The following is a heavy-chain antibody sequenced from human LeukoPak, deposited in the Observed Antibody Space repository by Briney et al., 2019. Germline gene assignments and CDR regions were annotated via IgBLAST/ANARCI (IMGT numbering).Heavy chain of an antibody. CDR1: GGSVSSYY. J-gene: IGHJ5*02. CDR3: ARDGTVATNWFDP. Sequence: SETLSLTCSVSGGSVSSYYWSWIRQPPGKGLEWIGYIKSSGSANYNPSLTSRVTISMDTSKNHFSLRLRSVTAADTAVYYCARDGTVATNWFDPWGQGTLVTVSS. D-gene: IGHD5-12*01. CDR2: IKSSGSA. V-gene: IGHV4-59*02.